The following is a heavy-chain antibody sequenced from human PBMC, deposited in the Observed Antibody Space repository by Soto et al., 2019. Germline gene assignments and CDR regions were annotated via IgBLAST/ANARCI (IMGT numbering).Heavy chain of an antibody. V-gene: IGHV3-23*01. J-gene: IGHJ5*02. Sequence: GGSLRLSCAASAVTFSSYAMSWVRQAPGKGLEWVSAISGRGGSTCYAVSVKRRFTMSIDYSKCTLYLKMDSLRADDTAVYDLARKAVRLSVPWGQGTLVTVAS. CDR3: ARKAVRLSVP. D-gene: IGHD4-17*01. CDR1: AVTFSSYA. CDR2: ISGRGGST.